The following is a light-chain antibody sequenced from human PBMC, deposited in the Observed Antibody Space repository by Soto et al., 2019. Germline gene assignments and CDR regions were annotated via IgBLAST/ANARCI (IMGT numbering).Light chain of an antibody. Sequence: EMLLTQSPATRSCSPGERVTLSCRASQSVRKYLAWYQQKRGQPPRLLIHETSSRATGVPARFSGSASGTDFTLTISSLEPEDFAVYYCQQRSNWPPFTFGQGTRLEI. CDR2: ETS. V-gene: IGKV3-11*01. CDR3: QQRSNWPPFT. J-gene: IGKJ5*01. CDR1: QSVRKY.